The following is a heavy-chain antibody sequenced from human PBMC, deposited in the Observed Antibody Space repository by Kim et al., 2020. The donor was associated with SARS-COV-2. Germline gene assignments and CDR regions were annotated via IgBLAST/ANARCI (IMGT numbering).Heavy chain of an antibody. CDR1: EFRFSDYA. CDR3: AKHETYSYGSEYFQN. J-gene: IGHJ1*01. V-gene: IGHV3-23*01. CDR2: ISGSGAKT. Sequence: GGSLRLSCAASEFRFSDYAMSWVRQAPGKGLEWVSVISGSGAKTVYADSVKGRFTISRDNSKNTMYLQMSSLRAEDTAVYYCAKHETYSYGSEYFQNWGQGTLVTVSS. D-gene: IGHD5-18*01.